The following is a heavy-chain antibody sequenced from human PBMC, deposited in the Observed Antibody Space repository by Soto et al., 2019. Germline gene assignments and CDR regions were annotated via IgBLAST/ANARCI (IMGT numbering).Heavy chain of an antibody. CDR1: GYTFTSYA. Sequence: ASVKVSCKASGYTFTSYAMHRVRQAPGQRLEWMGWINAGNGNTKYSQKFQGRFTISRDNAKNSLYLQMNSLRAEDTAVYYCARDDYPYYDDSSGYHFDYWGQGALVTVSS. CDR2: INAGNGNT. D-gene: IGHD3-22*01. CDR3: ARDDYPYYDDSSGYHFDY. J-gene: IGHJ4*02. V-gene: IGHV1-3*01.